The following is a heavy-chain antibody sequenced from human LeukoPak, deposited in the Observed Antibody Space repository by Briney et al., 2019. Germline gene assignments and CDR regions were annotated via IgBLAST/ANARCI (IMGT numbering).Heavy chain of an antibody. CDR3: AREWTPYFDY. CDR1: GGSIINSHYY. J-gene: IGHJ4*02. V-gene: IGHV4-61*01. D-gene: IGHD3/OR15-3a*01. CDR2: IHYSGRT. Sequence: SQTLSLTCTVSGGSIINSHYYWRWIRRPPGTGLEWIGYIHYSGRTNYNPSFKIRVANSQDMSKNQFSLRLGSVTAADTAVYYCAREWTPYFDYWGQGTLVTVSS.